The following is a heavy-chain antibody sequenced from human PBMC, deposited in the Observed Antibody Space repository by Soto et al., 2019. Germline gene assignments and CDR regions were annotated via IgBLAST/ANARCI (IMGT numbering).Heavy chain of an antibody. D-gene: IGHD6-13*01. J-gene: IGHJ5*01. V-gene: IGHV4-59*01. CDR1: GGSISSYY. Sequence: QVQLQESGPRLVKPSETLSLTCTVSGGSISSYYWSWIRQPPGKGLEWIGYIYYSGSTNYNPSHKTRVTISVDTSENQFSLKLSTVTAADTAVYYCARDSSSWFDYWGQGTLVTVSS. CDR2: IYYSGST. CDR3: ARDSSSWFDY.